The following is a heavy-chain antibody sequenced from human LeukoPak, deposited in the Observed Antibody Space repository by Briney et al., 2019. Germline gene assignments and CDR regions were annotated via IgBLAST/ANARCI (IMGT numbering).Heavy chain of an antibody. CDR2: ISSNGGST. CDR3: ARDRSGAFDI. V-gene: IGHV3-64*01. CDR1: GFTFSSYA. Sequence: PGGSLRLSCAASGFTFSSYAMHWVRQAPGKGLEYVSAISSNGGSTYYANSVKGRFTISRDNSKNTLYLQMGSLRAEDTAVYYCARDRSGAFDIWGQGTMVTVSS. J-gene: IGHJ3*02.